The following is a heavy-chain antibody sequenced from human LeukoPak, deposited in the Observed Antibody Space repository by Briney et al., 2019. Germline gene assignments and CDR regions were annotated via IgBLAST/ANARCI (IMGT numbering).Heavy chain of an antibody. CDR3: ARGITMIVDFDY. J-gene: IGHJ4*02. CDR1: GGSISSSSYY. CDR2: IYYSGST. Sequence: SETLSLTCTVSGGSISSSSYYWGWIRQPPGKGLEWIGSIYYSGSTYYNPSLKSRVTISVDTSKNQFSLKLSPVTAADTAVYYCARGITMIVDFDYWGQGTLVTVSS. V-gene: IGHV4-39*07. D-gene: IGHD3-22*01.